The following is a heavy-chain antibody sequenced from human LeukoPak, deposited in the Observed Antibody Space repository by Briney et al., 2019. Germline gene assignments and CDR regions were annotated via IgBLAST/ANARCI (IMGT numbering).Heavy chain of an antibody. V-gene: IGHV4-30-4*08. CDR2: IYYSGST. D-gene: IGHD3-22*01. J-gene: IGHJ4*02. Sequence: SWVRQPPGKGLEWIGYIYYSGSTYYNPSLKSRVTISVDTSKNQFSLKLSSVTAADTAVYYCARNYYDSSGYYDYWGQGTLVTVSS. CDR3: ARNYYDSSGYYDY.